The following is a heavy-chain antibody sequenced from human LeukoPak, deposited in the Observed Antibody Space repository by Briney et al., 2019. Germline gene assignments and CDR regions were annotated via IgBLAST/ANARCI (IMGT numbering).Heavy chain of an antibody. D-gene: IGHD5-24*01. V-gene: IGHV3-7*01. CDR3: TRDRGWQTFDY. J-gene: IGHJ4*02. CDR2: IKQDGSEK. CDR1: GFAFSSYW. Sequence: PGGSLRLSCAASGFAFSSYWMSWVRQAPGKGLEWVANIKQDGSEKYYVDSVKGRFTISRDNAKNSLYLQMSSLRDGDTAVYYCTRDRGWQTFDYWGQGPLVTVSS.